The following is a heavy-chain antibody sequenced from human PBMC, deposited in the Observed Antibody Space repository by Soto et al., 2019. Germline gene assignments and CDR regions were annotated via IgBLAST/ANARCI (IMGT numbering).Heavy chain of an antibody. CDR3: ARGVSWPEDFEH. CDR2: ISSSSSYI. V-gene: IGHV3-21*01. D-gene: IGHD5-12*01. Sequence: GGSLRLSCAASGFTFSSYSMNWVRQAPGKGLEWVSSISSSSSYIYYADSVKGRFTISRDNAKNSLYLQMNSLRAEDTAVYYWARGVSWPEDFEHWGQGTLVTVS. J-gene: IGHJ1*01. CDR1: GFTFSSYS.